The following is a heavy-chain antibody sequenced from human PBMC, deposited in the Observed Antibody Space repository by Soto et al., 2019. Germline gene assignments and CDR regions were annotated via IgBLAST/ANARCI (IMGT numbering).Heavy chain of an antibody. D-gene: IGHD2-2*01. CDR2: ISHTATT. CDR3: ARDYCSSTSCYWAY. V-gene: IGHV4-30-2*02. CDR1: GGSISSGGYS. J-gene: IGHJ4*02. Sequence: SETLSLTCAVSGGSISSGGYSWSWIRQPPGKGLEWIGYISHTATTNYNPSLKNRVTISVDRSKSQFYLRLRSVTAADTAVYYCARDYCSSTSCYWAYWGQGTLVTVSS.